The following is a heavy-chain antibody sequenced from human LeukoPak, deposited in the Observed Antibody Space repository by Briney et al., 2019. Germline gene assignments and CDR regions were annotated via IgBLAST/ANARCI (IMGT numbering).Heavy chain of an antibody. J-gene: IGHJ4*02. V-gene: IGHV3-9*01. CDR3: TKAVYSYGPNYFDF. CDR2: ISWNSVKI. CDR1: GFTFDDYA. Sequence: PGGSLRLSCAAYGFTFDDYAMHWVRQAPGKGLEWVSGISWNSVKIDYADSVKGRFTISRDNAKNSLYLRMNSLRAEDTALYYCTKAVYSYGPNYFDFWGQGTLVTVSS. D-gene: IGHD5-18*01.